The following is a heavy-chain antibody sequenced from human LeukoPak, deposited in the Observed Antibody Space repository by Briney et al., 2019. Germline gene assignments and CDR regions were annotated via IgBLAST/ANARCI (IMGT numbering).Heavy chain of an antibody. CDR2: ISWNSGSI. CDR1: GFTFDDYA. Sequence: GGSLRLSCAASGFTFDDYAMHWVRQAPGKGLEWVSGISWNSGSIGYADSVKGRFTISRDNAKNSLYLQMNSLRAEDTAVYYCARDSGSLKRTTWRYYYMDVWGKGATVTVSS. D-gene: IGHD4-11*01. V-gene: IGHV3-9*01. CDR3: ARDSGSLKRTTWRYYYMDV. J-gene: IGHJ6*03.